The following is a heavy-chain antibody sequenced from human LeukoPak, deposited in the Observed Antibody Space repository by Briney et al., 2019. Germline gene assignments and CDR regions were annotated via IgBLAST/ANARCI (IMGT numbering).Heavy chain of an antibody. CDR3: ARWGALRTADY. CDR1: GYTFSDYC. V-gene: IGHV3-11*03. D-gene: IGHD1-14*01. CDR2: ISSSSSYT. Sequence: PGGSLSLSCAASGYTFSDYCMSWIRQAPGKGLEWVSYISSSSSYTNYADSVKGRFNISRDNAKNSLYLQMNSLRAEDTAVYYCARWGALRTADYWGEEALVTVSS. J-gene: IGHJ4*02.